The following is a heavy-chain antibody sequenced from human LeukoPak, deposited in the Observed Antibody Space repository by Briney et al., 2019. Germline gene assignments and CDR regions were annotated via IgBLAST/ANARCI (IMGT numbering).Heavy chain of an antibody. CDR1: GGSISSSNSY. CDR3: ARKREGPATGIDS. CDR2: IYSRGNT. V-gene: IGHV4-39*07. J-gene: IGHJ4*02. Sequence: SETLSLTCSVSGGSISSSNSYWGWIRQSPGTGPEWIGNIYSRGNTYYNPSLKSRVTISIDTSENQFSLKLRSVTAADTAVYYCARKREGPATGIDSWGQGTLVTVSS. D-gene: IGHD2-15*01.